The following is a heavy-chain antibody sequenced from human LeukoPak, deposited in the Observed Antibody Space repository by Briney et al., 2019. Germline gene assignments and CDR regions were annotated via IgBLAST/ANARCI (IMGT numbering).Heavy chain of an antibody. CDR2: IVVGSGNT. V-gene: IGHV1-58*02. J-gene: IGHJ4*02. D-gene: IGHD3-22*01. CDR1: GFTFTSSA. CDR3: AADLNYYDSSGSGDY. Sequence: GTSVKVSCKASGFTFTSSAMQWVRQARGQRLEWIGWIVVGSGNTNYAQKFQERVTITRDMSTSTAYMELTSLRSEDTAVYYCAADLNYYDSSGSGDYRGQGTLVTVSS.